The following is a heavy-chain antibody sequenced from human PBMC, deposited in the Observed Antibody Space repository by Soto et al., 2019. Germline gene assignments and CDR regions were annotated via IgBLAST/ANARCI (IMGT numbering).Heavy chain of an antibody. V-gene: IGHV1-46*01. D-gene: IGHD7-27*01. J-gene: IGHJ4*02. Sequence: QVQLVQSGAEVKRPGASLRISCMASGYTFTNYYLHWVRQAPGQGLEWMGIIKTSSGSTSYAQKFQGRVIMTRDTSTSTVYMDLISLRSEDTAVYYCARDTTGDLWVDNWGQGTLVTVSS. CDR1: GYTFTNYY. CDR3: ARDTTGDLWVDN. CDR2: IKTSSGST.